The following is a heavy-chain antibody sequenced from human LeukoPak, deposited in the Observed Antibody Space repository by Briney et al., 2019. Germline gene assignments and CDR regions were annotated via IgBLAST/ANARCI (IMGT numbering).Heavy chain of an antibody. J-gene: IGHJ4*02. D-gene: IGHD6-13*01. CDR2: ISGSGGST. CDR1: GFTFSSYA. CDR3: AKDLRFGGSWTKIFDY. V-gene: IGHV3-23*01. Sequence: PGGSLRLSCAASGFTFSSYAMSWVRQAPGKGLEWVSAISGSGGSTYYADSVKGRFTISRDNSKNTLYLQMNSLRAEDTAVCYCAKDLRFGGSWTKIFDYWGQGTLVTVSS.